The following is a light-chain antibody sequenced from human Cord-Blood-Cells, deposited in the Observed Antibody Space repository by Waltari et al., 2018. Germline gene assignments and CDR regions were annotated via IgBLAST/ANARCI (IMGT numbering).Light chain of an antibody. V-gene: IGLV6-57*01. CDR2: EDN. J-gene: IGLJ2*01. CDR3: QSYDSSNVV. CDR1: SGRIASNY. Sequence: NFMLTQPHSVSESPGKTVTISCTRSSGRIASNYVQWYQQRPGSSPTTVTYEDNQRPSGVPDRFSGSIDSSSNSASLTISGLKTEDEADYYCQSYDSSNVVFGGGTKLTVL.